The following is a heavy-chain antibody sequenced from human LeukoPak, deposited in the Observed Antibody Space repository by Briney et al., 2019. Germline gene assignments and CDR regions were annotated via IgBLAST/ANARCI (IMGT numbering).Heavy chain of an antibody. CDR3: ARGPLFDY. CDR2: IHTSGSS. CDR1: VRSIRGYY. J-gene: IGHJ4*02. V-gene: IGHV4-4*07. Sequence: PSETLSLTCTVPVRSIRGYYWSWIRQPAGKGLEWIGGIHTSGSSNYNPSLKSRVTMSVDTSKSQFSLKLTSVTAADTAVYYCARGPLFDYWGQGTLVTVSS.